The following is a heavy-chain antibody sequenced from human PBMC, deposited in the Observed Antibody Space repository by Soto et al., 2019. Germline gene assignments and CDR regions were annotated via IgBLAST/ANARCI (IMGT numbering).Heavy chain of an antibody. CDR3: GKVLVGATGHNHSGS. Sequence: SETLSLTCTVSGGSIYRSGYYWGWIRQPPGRGLEWIGNIDYNGVTYSNPSLKSRVTISRDTSKNQFSLKLTSVTAADTALYYCGKVLVGATGHNHSGSWGPGTLATVSS. D-gene: IGHD2-15*01. CDR1: GGSIYRSGYY. V-gene: IGHV4-39*01. J-gene: IGHJ4*02. CDR2: IDYNGVT.